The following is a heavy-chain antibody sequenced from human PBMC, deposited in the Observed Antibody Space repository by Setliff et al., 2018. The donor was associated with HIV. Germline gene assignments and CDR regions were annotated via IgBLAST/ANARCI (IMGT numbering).Heavy chain of an antibody. J-gene: IGHJ5*02. CDR2: TYGSGST. V-gene: IGHV4-61*02. Sequence: TLSLTCTVSGGSISSGSYYWSWIRQPAGGGLEWIGRTYGSGSTNYNPSLESRVTMSVDTSKNQVSLKLNSVTAADAAVYYCARVVPEVVYGAYWFDPWGQGTLVTVSS. CDR1: GGSISSGSYY. D-gene: IGHD4-17*01. CDR3: ARVVPEVVYGAYWFDP.